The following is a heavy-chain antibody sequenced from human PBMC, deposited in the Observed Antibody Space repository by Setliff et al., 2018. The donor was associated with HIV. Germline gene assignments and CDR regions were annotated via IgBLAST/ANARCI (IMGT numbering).Heavy chain of an antibody. V-gene: IGHV4-34*01. CDR2: TNDSGAT. CDR3: ARAPSCLGGGCLLYYYYYYGQDV. Sequence: PSETLSLTCAVYGGSFNNYYWSWIRQSPDKGLEWIGETNDSGATNYNPSLKRRVTISLDTSKKQFSLKLSSVTAADSAVYYCARAPSCLGGGCLLYYYYYYGQDVWGQGTTVTVS. J-gene: IGHJ6*02. D-gene: IGHD2-15*01. CDR1: GGSFNNYY.